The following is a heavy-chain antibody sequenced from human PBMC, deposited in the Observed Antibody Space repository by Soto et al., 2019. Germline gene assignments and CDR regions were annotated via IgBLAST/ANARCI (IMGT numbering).Heavy chain of an antibody. V-gene: IGHV3-9*01. CDR1: GLNFDDFA. CDR3: AKGRYDFWSQYSFDS. D-gene: IGHD3-3*01. Sequence: PGGSLRLSCVGTGLNFDDFAMHWVRQAPGKGLEWVSGITWNSRVLAYADSVKGRFTISRDNARNSLYLQMDSLRDEDTALYYCAKGRYDFWSQYSFDSRGQGTLLSLS. J-gene: IGHJ4*02. CDR2: ITWNSRVL.